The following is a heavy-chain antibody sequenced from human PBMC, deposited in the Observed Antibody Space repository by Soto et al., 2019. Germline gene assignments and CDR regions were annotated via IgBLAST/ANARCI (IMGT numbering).Heavy chain of an antibody. D-gene: IGHD6-13*01. CDR1: GGTFSSYA. V-gene: IGHV1-69*01. CDR3: ARTALAAAGTSSGVFDY. Sequence: QVQLVQSGAEVKKPGSSVKVSCKASGGTFSSYAISWVRQAPGQGLEWMGGIIPIFGTANYAQKFQGRVTITADESTRTAYLELSSLRSEDTAVYYCARTALAAAGTSSGVFDYWGQGTLVTVSS. J-gene: IGHJ4*02. CDR2: IIPIFGTA.